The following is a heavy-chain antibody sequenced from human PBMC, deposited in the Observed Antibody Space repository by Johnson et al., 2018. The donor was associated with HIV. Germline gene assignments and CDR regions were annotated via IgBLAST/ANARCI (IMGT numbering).Heavy chain of an antibody. CDR2: IWYDGSNK. Sequence: QVQLVESGGGVVQPGRSLRLSCAASGFTFSSYGMHWVRQAPGKGLEWVAVIWYDGSNKYYADSVKGRFTISRDNSKNTLYLQMNSLRAGDTAWDYCARPQGTGDAFDIWGQGTMVTVSS. CDR1: GFTFSSYG. V-gene: IGHV3-33*01. CDR3: ARPQGTGDAFDI. J-gene: IGHJ3*02. D-gene: IGHD1-1*01.